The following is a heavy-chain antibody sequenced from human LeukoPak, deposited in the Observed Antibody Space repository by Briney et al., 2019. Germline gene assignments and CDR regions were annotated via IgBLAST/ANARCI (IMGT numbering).Heavy chain of an antibody. D-gene: IGHD4-17*01. Sequence: SETLSLTCIVSGGSISSYYWSWIRQPPGKGLEWVGRIYTSGSINYNPSLKSRVTMSVDTSKNQFSLKLTSLTAADTAVYYCARDHRRDYGDYHFDYWGQGTLVTVSS. J-gene: IGHJ4*02. CDR2: IYTSGSI. V-gene: IGHV4-4*07. CDR1: GGSISSYY. CDR3: ARDHRRDYGDYHFDY.